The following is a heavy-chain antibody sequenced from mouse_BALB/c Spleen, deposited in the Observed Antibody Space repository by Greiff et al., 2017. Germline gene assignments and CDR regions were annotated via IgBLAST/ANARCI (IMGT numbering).Heavy chain of an antibody. J-gene: IGHJ4*01. D-gene: IGHD2-14*01. CDR2: ISYDGSN. Sequence: VQLKESGPGLVKPSQSLSLTCSVTGYSITSGYYWNWIRQFPGNKLEWMGYISYDGSNNYNPSLKNRISITRDTSKNQFFLKLNSVTTEDTATYYCAGYRYAMDYWGQGTSVTVSS. CDR1: GYSITSGYY. CDR3: AGYRYAMDY. V-gene: IGHV3-6*02.